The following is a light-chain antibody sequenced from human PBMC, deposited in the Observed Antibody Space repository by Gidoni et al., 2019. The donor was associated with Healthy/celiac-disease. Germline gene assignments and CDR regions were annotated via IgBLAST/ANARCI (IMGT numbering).Light chain of an antibody. CDR3: QQSYSTPPT. CDR2: AAS. Sequence: DIQMTQSPSSLSASVGDRVTITCRASQSISSYLNWYQQKPGKAPKLLIYAASSLQSGVPSRFSGSGSWTYFTLTISSLQPEDFATYYCQQSYSTPPTFXQXTKVXIK. CDR1: QSISSY. J-gene: IGKJ1*01. V-gene: IGKV1-39*01.